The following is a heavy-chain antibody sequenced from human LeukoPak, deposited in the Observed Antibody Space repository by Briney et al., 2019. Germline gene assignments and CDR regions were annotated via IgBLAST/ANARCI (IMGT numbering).Heavy chain of an antibody. V-gene: IGHV5-51*01. J-gene: IGHJ3*02. D-gene: IGHD1-7*01. CDR2: IYPRDSDA. Sequence: GESLKISCRGSGYTSTNYWIGWVRQMPGKGLEWMGIIYPRDSDARYRLSFQGQVTFSADKSINTAYLHWSSLKASDTAMYYCARHYGTGSFDIWGQGTMVTVSS. CDR3: ARHYGTGSFDI. CDR1: GYTSTNYW.